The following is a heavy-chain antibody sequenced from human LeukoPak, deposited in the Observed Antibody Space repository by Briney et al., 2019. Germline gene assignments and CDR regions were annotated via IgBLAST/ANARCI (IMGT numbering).Heavy chain of an antibody. D-gene: IGHD4-11*01. CDR1: GYTFTSYG. CDR3: ARDYSNYWFDP. V-gene: IGHV1-18*01. Sequence: ASVKVSCKAPGYTFTSYGISWVRQAPGQGLEWMGWISPYNGNTNYAQKLQGRVTMTTDTSTSTAYMELRSLRSDDTAVYYCARDYSNYWFDPWGQGTLVTVSS. CDR2: ISPYNGNT. J-gene: IGHJ5*02.